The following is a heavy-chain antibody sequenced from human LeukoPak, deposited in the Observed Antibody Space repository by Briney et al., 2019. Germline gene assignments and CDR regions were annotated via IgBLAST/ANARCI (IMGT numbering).Heavy chain of an antibody. Sequence: PGGSLRLSCAASGFTFDDYAMHWVRQAPGKGLEWVSGISWNSGSIGYADSVKGRFTISRDNAKNSLYLQMNSLRAEDTALYYCAKYQTGEGFSYYGMDVWGQGTTVTVSS. CDR1: GFTFDDYA. CDR3: AKYQTGEGFSYYGMDV. V-gene: IGHV3-9*01. D-gene: IGHD7-27*01. J-gene: IGHJ6*02. CDR2: ISWNSGSI.